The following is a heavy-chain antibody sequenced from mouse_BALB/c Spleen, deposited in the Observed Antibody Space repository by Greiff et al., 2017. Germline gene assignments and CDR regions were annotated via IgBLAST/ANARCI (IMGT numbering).Heavy chain of an antibody. Sequence: QVQLKESGPGLVAPSQSLSITCTVSGFSLTDYGVSWIRQPPGKGLEWLGVIWGGGSTYYNSALKSRLSISKDNSKSQVFLKMNSLQTDDTAMYYCAKQYYGSSYLYAMDYWGQGTSVTVSS. V-gene: IGHV2-6-5*01. CDR1: GFSLTDYG. CDR2: IWGGGST. J-gene: IGHJ4*01. CDR3: AKQYYGSSYLYAMDY. D-gene: IGHD1-1*01.